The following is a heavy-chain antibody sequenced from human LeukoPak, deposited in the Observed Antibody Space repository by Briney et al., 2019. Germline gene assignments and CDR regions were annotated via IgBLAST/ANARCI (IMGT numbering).Heavy chain of an antibody. CDR1: GFTFSSYA. Sequence: PGGSLRLSCAASGFTFSSYAMHWVRLAPGKGLEWVAVISYDGSNKYYADSVKGRFTISRDNSKNTLYLQMNSLRAEDTAVYYCARDRGSGSSCFDYWGQGTLVTVSS. J-gene: IGHJ4*02. D-gene: IGHD3-10*01. CDR3: ARDRGSGSSCFDY. CDR2: ISYDGSNK. V-gene: IGHV3-30*04.